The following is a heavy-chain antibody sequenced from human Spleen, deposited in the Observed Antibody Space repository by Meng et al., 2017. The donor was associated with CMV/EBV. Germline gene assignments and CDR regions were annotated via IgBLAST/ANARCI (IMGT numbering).Heavy chain of an antibody. CDR3: AREAGN. Sequence: GESLKISCVASGFTISNYWMSWVRQAPGKGLEWVANIKQDEGERNYVDSVKGRFTISRDNSKNTLYLQMNSLRAEDTAVYYCAREAGNWGQGTLVTVSS. J-gene: IGHJ4*02. V-gene: IGHV3-7*01. CDR2: IKQDEGER. CDR1: GFTISNYW.